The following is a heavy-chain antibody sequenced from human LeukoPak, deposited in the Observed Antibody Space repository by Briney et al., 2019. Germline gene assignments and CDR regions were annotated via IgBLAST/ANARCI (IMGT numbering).Heavy chain of an antibody. CDR2: ISAYNGNT. J-gene: IGHJ4*02. CDR1: GCTFTSYG. V-gene: IGHV1-18*01. Sequence: ASVKVSCKASGCTFTSYGISWVRQAPGQGLEWMGWISAYNGNTNYAQKLQGRVTMTTDTSTSTAYMELRSLRSDDTAVYYCARDGSGYSYGPKEFDYWGQGTLVTVSS. CDR3: ARDGSGYSYGPKEFDY. D-gene: IGHD5-18*01.